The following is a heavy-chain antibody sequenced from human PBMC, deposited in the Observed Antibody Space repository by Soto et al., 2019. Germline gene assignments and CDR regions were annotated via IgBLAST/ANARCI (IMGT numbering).Heavy chain of an antibody. CDR1: GFTFSSYG. J-gene: IGHJ4*02. V-gene: IGHV3-33*01. CDR3: ASFVEMATYARDY. Sequence: GGSLRLSCAASGFTFSSYGMHWVRQAPGKGLEWVAVIWYDGSNKYYADSVKGRFTISRDNSKNTLYLQMNSLRAEDTAVYYCASFVEMATYARDYWGQGTLVTVSS. D-gene: IGHD5-12*01. CDR2: IWYDGSNK.